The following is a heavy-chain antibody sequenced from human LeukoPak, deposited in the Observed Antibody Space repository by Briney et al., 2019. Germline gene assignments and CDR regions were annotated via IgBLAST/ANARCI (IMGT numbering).Heavy chain of an antibody. Sequence: PGGSLRLSCAASGFTFSAYAMNWVRQAPGKGLEWVSFISGSTTYTYYADSVRGRFTISRDNAKNSLYLQMNSLRAEDTAVYYCARRAGGTNYFDYWGQGTLAAVSS. CDR3: ARRAGGTNYFDY. J-gene: IGHJ4*02. CDR2: ISGSTTYT. CDR1: GFTFSAYA. V-gene: IGHV3-21*01. D-gene: IGHD6-13*01.